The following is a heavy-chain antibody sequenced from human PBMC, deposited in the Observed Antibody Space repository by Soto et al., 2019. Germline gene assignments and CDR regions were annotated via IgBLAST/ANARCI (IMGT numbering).Heavy chain of an antibody. D-gene: IGHD2-21*01. CDR3: ATGGCSCESYCGFDF. J-gene: IGHJ4*02. CDR2: INQDGSER. CDR1: GFTFTGYC. V-gene: IGHV3-7*01. Sequence: PGGSLRLSCAASGFTFTGYCFTWVRQTPGKGLEWVANINQDGSERYYAGSVKGRFTISRDNAERSLYLQVNNLRAEDTAVYYCATGGCSCESYCGFDFWGQGTLV.